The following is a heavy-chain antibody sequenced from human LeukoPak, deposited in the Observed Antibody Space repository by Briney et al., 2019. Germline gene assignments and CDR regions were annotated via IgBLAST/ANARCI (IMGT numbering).Heavy chain of an antibody. J-gene: IGHJ4*02. CDR2: IYYSGST. CDR3: ARAVYSSGLDY. CDR1: GGSISSSSYY. V-gene: IGHV4-39*07. Sequence: SETLSLTCTVSGGSISSSSYYWGWIRQPPGKGLEWIGSIYYSGSTYYNPSLKSRVTISVDTSKNQFSLKLSSVTAADTAVYYCARAVYSSGLDYWGQGTLVTVSS. D-gene: IGHD6-19*01.